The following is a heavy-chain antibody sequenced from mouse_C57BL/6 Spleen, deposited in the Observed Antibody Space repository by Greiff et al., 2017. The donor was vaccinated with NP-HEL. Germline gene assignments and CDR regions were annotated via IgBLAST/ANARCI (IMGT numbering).Heavy chain of an antibody. CDR2: INYDGSST. Sequence: EVKVVESEGGLVQPGSSMKLSCTASGFTFSDYYMAWVRQVPEKGLEWVANINYDGSSTYYLDSLKSRFIIPRDNAKNILYLQMSSLKSEDTATYYCATKGSGYGYFDYWGQGTTLTVSS. J-gene: IGHJ2*01. CDR1: GFTFSDYY. D-gene: IGHD3-2*02. CDR3: ATKGSGYGYFDY. V-gene: IGHV5-16*01.